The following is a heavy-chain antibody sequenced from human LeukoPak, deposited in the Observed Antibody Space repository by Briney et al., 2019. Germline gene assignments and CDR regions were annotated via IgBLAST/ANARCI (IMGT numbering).Heavy chain of an antibody. V-gene: IGHV5-51*01. Sequence: GESLKISCKGSGYNFNNYWIGWVGQVPGKGLEWMGIIYLGDSDIRYSPSFHGQVTISVDKSISTAYLQWSSLKASDTAMYYCARRPYCSSTICFGGDLFDYWGQGTLVTVSS. D-gene: IGHD2-2*01. CDR2: IYLGDSDI. CDR1: GYNFNNYW. CDR3: ARRPYCSSTICFGGDLFDY. J-gene: IGHJ4*02.